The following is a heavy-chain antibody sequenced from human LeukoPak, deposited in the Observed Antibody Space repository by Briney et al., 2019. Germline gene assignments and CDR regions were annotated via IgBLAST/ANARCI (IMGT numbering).Heavy chain of an antibody. V-gene: IGHV3-23*01. CDR1: GFTFSSYA. CDR3: AKSSTGSGWLPSV. D-gene: IGHD6-19*01. CDR2: ISGSGGST. J-gene: IGHJ4*02. Sequence: GGSLRLSCAASGFTFSSYAVNWVRQAPGKGLEWVSVISGSGGSTYHADSVKGRFTISRDNSKNTLHLQMNTLRAEDTAVYYCAKSSTGSGWLPSVWGQGTLVTVSS.